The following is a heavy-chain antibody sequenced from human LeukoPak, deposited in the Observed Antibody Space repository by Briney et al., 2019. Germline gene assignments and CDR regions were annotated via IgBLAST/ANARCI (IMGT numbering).Heavy chain of an antibody. Sequence: GGSLRLSCAASGFTVRTNYMSWVRQAPGRGLEWVSVIYSAGSTYYADSVKGRFTISRHNSKNTLYLQMNSLRPEDTAVYYCARDLPLDCWGQGTLVTVPS. CDR2: IYSAGST. CDR3: ARDLPLDC. V-gene: IGHV3-53*04. CDR1: GFTVRTNY. J-gene: IGHJ4*02.